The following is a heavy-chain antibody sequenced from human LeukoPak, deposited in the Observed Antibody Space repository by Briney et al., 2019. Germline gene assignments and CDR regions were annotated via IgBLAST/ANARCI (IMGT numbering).Heavy chain of an antibody. CDR1: GGSISSGGHY. J-gene: IGHJ4*02. CDR3: ARRSYSGYDFDY. Sequence: SETLSLTCSVSGGSISSGGHYWSWIRQHPGKGLEWIGYIYYSGSTYYNPSLKSRVTISVDTSKDQFSLKLSSVTAADTAVYYCARRSYSGYDFDYWGQGTLVTVSS. CDR2: IYYSGST. V-gene: IGHV4-31*03. D-gene: IGHD5-12*01.